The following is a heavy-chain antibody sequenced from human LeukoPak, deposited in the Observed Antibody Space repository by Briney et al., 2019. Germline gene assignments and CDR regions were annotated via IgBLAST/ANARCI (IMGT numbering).Heavy chain of an antibody. J-gene: IGHJ4*02. D-gene: IGHD2-21*02. CDR2: ISGGGDIT. CDR1: GFNFANRA. V-gene: IGHV3-23*01. Sequence: GVSLSLSCAASGFNFANRAMSWVRHTGGEGLEWVSAISGGGDITYYADSVKGRFTISRDNSKDTLFLQMHSLRPGDTAVYYCVREDTPATANYWGQGTLVTISS. CDR3: VREDTPATANY.